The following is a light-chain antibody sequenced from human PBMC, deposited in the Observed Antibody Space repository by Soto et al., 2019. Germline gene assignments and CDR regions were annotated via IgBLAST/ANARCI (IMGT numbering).Light chain of an antibody. J-gene: IGLJ1*01. V-gene: IGLV1-40*01. CDR2: GNT. CDR3: QSYDTRLSGYV. CDR1: SSNIGAGYD. Sequence: QSVLTQPPSVSGAPGQRVTISCTGSSSNIGAGYDVHWYQHLPGTAPKLLIYGNTNRPSGVPDRFSGSRSGTTASLAITGLRPDDEAGYYCQSYDTRLSGYVFATGTKLTVL.